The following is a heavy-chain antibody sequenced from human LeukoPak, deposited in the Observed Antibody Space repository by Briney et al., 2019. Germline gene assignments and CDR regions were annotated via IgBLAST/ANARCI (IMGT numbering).Heavy chain of an antibody. J-gene: IGHJ4*02. D-gene: IGHD1-20*01. Sequence: GRSLRLSCSASGFTFSSYAMHWVRQAPGKGLEWVSSISSGSDSIYYADSVEGRFTISRDNAKNSLYLQMNSLRAEDTAVYYCARDPPFIIGTTFFDYWGQGTLVTVSS. CDR2: ISSGSDSI. CDR1: GFTFSSYA. V-gene: IGHV3-21*01. CDR3: ARDPPFIIGTTFFDY.